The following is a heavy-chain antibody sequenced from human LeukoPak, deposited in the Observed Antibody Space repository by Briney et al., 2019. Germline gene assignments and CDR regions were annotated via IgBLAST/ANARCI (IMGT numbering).Heavy chain of an antibody. J-gene: IGHJ5*02. Sequence: PGGSLRLSCAASGFTVSNNYMSWVRRAAGKGLEWVALIYSGGSTYYADSVKGRFTISRDNSKNTLHLQMNSLRAEDTAVYYGVRISGELGAWAKGPLVTDS. CDR1: GFTVSNNY. V-gene: IGHV3-53*01. CDR2: IYSGGST. CDR3: VRISGELGA. D-gene: IGHD3-3*01.